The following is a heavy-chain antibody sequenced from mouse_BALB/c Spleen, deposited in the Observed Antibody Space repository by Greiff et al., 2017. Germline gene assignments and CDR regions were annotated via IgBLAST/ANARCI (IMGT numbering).Heavy chain of an antibody. CDR1: GYSFTDYN. V-gene: IGHV1S135*01. CDR3: ARSWISTTGVADYFDY. D-gene: IGHD1-1*01. J-gene: IGHJ2*01. CDR2: IDPYNGGT. Sequence: EVQLQQSGPELVKPGASVKVSCTASGYSFTDYNMYWVQQSHGKSLEWIGYIDPYNGGTSYNQKFKGKATLTVDKSSSTAFMHLNSLTSEDSAVYYCARSWISTTGVADYFDYWGQGTTVTVSA.